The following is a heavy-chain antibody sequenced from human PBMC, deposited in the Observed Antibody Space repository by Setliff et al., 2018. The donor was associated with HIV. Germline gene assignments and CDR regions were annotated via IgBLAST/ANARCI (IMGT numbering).Heavy chain of an antibody. CDR3: ARNPVVRHVLRFLEWLEPFDY. CDR1: GYTFTSFF. D-gene: IGHD3-3*01. CDR2: INPSDGNT. Sequence: ASVKVSCKASGYTFTSFFMHWVRQAPGQGLEYMGIINPSDGNTHYTQKFQDRVTMTSDTSTSTVYMELRSLRSEDTAVYYCARNPVVRHVLRFLEWLEPFDYWGQGTLVTVSS. V-gene: IGHV1-46*01. J-gene: IGHJ4*02.